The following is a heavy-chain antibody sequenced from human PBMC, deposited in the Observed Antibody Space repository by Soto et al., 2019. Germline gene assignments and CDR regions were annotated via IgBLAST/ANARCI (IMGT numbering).Heavy chain of an antibody. D-gene: IGHD3-3*01. Sequence: ASVKISCKASGYTFTSYAMHWVRQAPGQRLEWMGWINAGNGNTKYSQKFQGRVTITRDTSASTAYMELSSLRSEDTAVYYCARDYDVWSGYYASGYELVLGWFERWGQGTMVTVSA. CDR2: INAGNGNT. CDR3: ARDYDVWSGYYASGYELVLGWFER. CDR1: GYTFTSYA. V-gene: IGHV1-3*01. J-gene: IGHJ5*02.